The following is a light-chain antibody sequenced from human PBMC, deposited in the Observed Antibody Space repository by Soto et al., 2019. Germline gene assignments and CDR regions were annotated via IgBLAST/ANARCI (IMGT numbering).Light chain of an antibody. CDR2: DDS. CDR1: QSISSW. J-gene: IGKJ1*01. V-gene: IGKV1-5*01. Sequence: DIQMTQSPSTLSASVGDRVTITCRASQSISSWLAWYQQKPWKAPQLLIYDDSSLESGVPSRFSGSGFGTEFTLTIISLQTDEVATRDCQTYNSYSWTVGQGPKVEF. CDR3: QTYNSYSWT.